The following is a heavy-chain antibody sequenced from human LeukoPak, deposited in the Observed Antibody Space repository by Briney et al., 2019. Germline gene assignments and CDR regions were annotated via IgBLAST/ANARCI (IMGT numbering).Heavy chain of an antibody. Sequence: GGSLRLSCAASGFTVSSNYMSWVRQAPGKGLEWVSVIYSGGSTYYADSVKGRFTISRDNSKNTLYLQMNSLRAEDTAVYYCARGIYSSSWYYRFNAFDIWGQGTMVTVSS. J-gene: IGHJ3*02. CDR2: IYSGGST. D-gene: IGHD6-13*01. V-gene: IGHV3-66*01. CDR1: GFTVSSNY. CDR3: ARGIYSSSWYYRFNAFDI.